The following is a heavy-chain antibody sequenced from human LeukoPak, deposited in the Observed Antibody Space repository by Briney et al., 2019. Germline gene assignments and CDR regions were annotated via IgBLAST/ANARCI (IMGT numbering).Heavy chain of an antibody. Sequence: GASVKVSCKASGYTFTSYSFSWVRQAPGQGLEWMGWISAYNANTDYAQKVQGRVTMTTDTSTSTAYMELGSLRSDDTAMYYCVRDRYCSSSSCNPAARGYFLYWGQGTLVTVSS. CDR3: VRDRYCSSSSCNPAARGYFLY. D-gene: IGHD2-2*01. CDR2: ISAYNANT. V-gene: IGHV1-18*01. CDR1: GYTFTSYS. J-gene: IGHJ1*01.